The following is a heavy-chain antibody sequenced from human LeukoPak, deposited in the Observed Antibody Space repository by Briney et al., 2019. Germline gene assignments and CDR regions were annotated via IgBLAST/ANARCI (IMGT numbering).Heavy chain of an antibody. J-gene: IGHJ4*02. D-gene: IGHD4-23*01. V-gene: IGHV3-66*04. CDR1: GFTVSSNY. CDR2: IYSGGST. Sequence: GGSLRLSCAASGFTVSSNYMSWVRRAPGKGLEWVSVIYSGGSTYYADSVKGRFTISRDNSKNTLYLQMNSLRAEDTAVYYCARPTYDYGGDYWGQGTLVTVSS. CDR3: ARPTYDYGGDY.